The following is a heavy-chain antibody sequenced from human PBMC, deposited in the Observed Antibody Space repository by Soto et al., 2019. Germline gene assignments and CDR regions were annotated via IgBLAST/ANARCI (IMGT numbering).Heavy chain of an antibody. V-gene: IGHV3-9*01. D-gene: IGHD1-26*01. CDR2: ISWSSGSI. Sequence: EVQLVESGGGLVQPGRSLRLSCAASGFTFDDYAMHWVRQAPGKGLEWVSGISWSSGSIGYADSVKGRFTISRDNAKNSLYLQMNSLRAEDTALYYCAKDARPWSGSYGPLHFDYWGQGTLVTVSS. CDR1: GFTFDDYA. J-gene: IGHJ4*02. CDR3: AKDARPWSGSYGPLHFDY.